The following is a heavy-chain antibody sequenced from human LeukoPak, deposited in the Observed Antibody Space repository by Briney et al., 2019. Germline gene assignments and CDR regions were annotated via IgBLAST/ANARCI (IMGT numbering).Heavy chain of an antibody. CDR2: IYTSGST. V-gene: IGHV4-4*09. Sequence: SETLSLTCTVSGGSISSYYWSWIRQPPGKGLEWIGYIYTSGSTNYNPSLKSRVTISVDTSKNLFSLKLSSVTAADTAVYYCARTYGPKSPYYFDYWGQGTLVTVFS. J-gene: IGHJ4*02. D-gene: IGHD4-17*01. CDR1: GGSISSYY. CDR3: ARTYGPKSPYYFDY.